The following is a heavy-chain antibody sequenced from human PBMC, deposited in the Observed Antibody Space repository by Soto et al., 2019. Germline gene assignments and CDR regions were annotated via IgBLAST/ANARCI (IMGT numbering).Heavy chain of an antibody. V-gene: IGHV3-48*03. J-gene: IGHJ4*02. CDR3: VRETAAGALDY. Sequence: EVQLVESGGGLAQPGGSLRLSCATYGFTFSSFEMNWVRQAPGKGLEWLSFIGISGTTKYYADSVKGRFTISRDNAENSLYLHLNSLRAEDSAIYYCVRETAAGALDYWGQGTLVTVSS. CDR1: GFTFSSFE. D-gene: IGHD6-13*01. CDR2: IGISGTTK.